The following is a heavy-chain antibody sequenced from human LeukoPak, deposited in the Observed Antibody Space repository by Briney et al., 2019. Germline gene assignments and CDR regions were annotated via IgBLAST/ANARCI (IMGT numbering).Heavy chain of an antibody. CDR1: GGTFSSYA. J-gene: IGHJ4*02. Sequence: ASVKVSCKASGGTFSSYAISWVRQAPGQGLEWMGGIIPTFGTANYAQKFQGRVTITADESTSTAYMELSSLRSEDTAVYYCARDRGSSGYLGFFDYWGQGTLVTVSS. CDR2: IIPTFGTA. CDR3: ARDRGSSGYLGFFDY. V-gene: IGHV1-69*13. D-gene: IGHD3-22*01.